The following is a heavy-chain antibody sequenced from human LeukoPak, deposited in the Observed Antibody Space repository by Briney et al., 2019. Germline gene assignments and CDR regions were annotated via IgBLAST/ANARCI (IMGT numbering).Heavy chain of an antibody. Sequence: GGSLRLSCAASGFTFSSYWMHWVRQAPGKGLEWVSAISGSGGSTYYADSVKGRFTISRDNSKNTLYLQMNSLRAEDTAVYYCAKVVSMPAAADYWGQGTLVTVSS. CDR2: ISGSGGST. CDR3: AKVVSMPAAADY. D-gene: IGHD6-13*01. V-gene: IGHV3-23*01. J-gene: IGHJ4*02. CDR1: GFTFSSYW.